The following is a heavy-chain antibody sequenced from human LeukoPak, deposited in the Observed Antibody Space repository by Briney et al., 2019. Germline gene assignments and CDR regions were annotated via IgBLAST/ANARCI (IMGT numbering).Heavy chain of an antibody. V-gene: IGHV3-66*01. CDR3: AKDSSGSPFDY. J-gene: IGHJ4*02. CDR1: GFTVSSYY. Sequence: PGGSLRLSCAASGFTVSSYYMNWVRQAPGKGLEWVSVIYSGGSTYYADSVKDRFTISRDNSKNTLYLQMNSLRAEDTAVYYCAKDSSGSPFDYWGQGTLVTVSS. D-gene: IGHD3-22*01. CDR2: IYSGGST.